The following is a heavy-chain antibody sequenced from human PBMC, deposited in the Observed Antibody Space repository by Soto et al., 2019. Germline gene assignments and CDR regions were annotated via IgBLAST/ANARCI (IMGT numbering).Heavy chain of an antibody. D-gene: IGHD3-3*01. CDR2: ISSGSDDI. CDR3: ARTGGIGYDDY. Sequence: GGSLRLSCAASGFTFNTYSMSWVRQAPGKGLEWVSLISSGSDDIYYADSVKGRFTISRDNARNSLFLQMSSLRAGDTAIYYCARTGGIGYDDYWGHGTLVTVSS. J-gene: IGHJ4*01. CDR1: GFTFNTYS. V-gene: IGHV3-21*01.